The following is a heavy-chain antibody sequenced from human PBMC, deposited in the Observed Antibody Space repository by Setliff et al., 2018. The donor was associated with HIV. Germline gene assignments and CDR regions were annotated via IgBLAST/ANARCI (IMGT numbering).Heavy chain of an antibody. J-gene: IGHJ4*02. D-gene: IGHD1-26*01. Sequence: LSLTCTVSGGSVSSSDYYWGWIRQPPGKGLEWIGSIYYSGSTYFTPSLKSRVTLSVDTSRNHFSLELSSVTAADTAVYYCARHGLAGATVDYWGQGTLVTVSS. V-gene: IGHV4-39*01. CDR3: ARHGLAGATVDY. CDR1: GGSVSSSDYY. CDR2: IYYSGST.